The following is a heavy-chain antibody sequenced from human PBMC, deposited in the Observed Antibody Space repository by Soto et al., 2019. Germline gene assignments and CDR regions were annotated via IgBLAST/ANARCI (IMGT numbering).Heavy chain of an antibody. CDR2: INHSGST. V-gene: IGHV4-34*01. Sequence: PSQTLSLTCAVYGGAFSGYYWRWIRQPPGKELEWIGEINHSGSTNYTPSLKSRVTISVDTSKNQCSLKLGSVTGADAAVYYCARGSPIRFLAWLLPYYYYYGIDAWGQGTTV. J-gene: IGHJ6*02. CDR3: ARGSPIRFLAWLLPYYYYYGIDA. D-gene: IGHD3-3*01. CDR1: GGAFSGYY.